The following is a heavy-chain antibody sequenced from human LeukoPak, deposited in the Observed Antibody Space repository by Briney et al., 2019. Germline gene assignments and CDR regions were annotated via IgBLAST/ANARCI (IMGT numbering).Heavy chain of an antibody. J-gene: IGHJ4*02. D-gene: IGHD3-10*01. Sequence: GASVKVSCMASGYTFTSYAMHWVRQAPGQRLEWMGWINAGNGNTKYSQKFQGRVTITRDTSASTAYMELSSLRSEDTAVYYCARGPMVRGVKAPPPYFDYWGQGTLVTVSS. CDR1: GYTFTSYA. CDR2: INAGNGNT. V-gene: IGHV1-3*01. CDR3: ARGPMVRGVKAPPPYFDY.